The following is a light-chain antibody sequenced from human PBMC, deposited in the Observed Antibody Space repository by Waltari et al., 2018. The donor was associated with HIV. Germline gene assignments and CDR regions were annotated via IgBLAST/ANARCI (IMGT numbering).Light chain of an antibody. V-gene: IGLV6-57*03. CDR2: MDT. J-gene: IGLJ3*02. CDR3: QSHDSSNHWV. CDR1: SGSLASDY. Sequence: NHMLTQPRSVSASPGKTVTISCTRSSGSLASDYVQWYQHRTGSAPTTVIYMDTHRPPGFPDRFSGAIDSSSNSASLTISGLKTEDEADYYCQSHDSSNHWVFGGGTKLTVL.